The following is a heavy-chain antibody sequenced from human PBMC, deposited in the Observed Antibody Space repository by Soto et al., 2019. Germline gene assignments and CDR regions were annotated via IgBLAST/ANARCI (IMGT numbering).Heavy chain of an antibody. Sequence: GESLKIGWKGAGDSFTTYWIGGVRQMPGKGLEWMGIIYPGDSDTRYSPSFQGQVTSSADKSISTAYLQWTGLKASDTAMYYCARRAYFYGWGSSDYFQYWGPGTLVPVS. V-gene: IGHV5-51*01. CDR1: GDSFTTYW. CDR2: IYPGDSDT. CDR3: ARRAYFYGWGSSDYFQY. D-gene: IGHD3-10*01. J-gene: IGHJ4*02.